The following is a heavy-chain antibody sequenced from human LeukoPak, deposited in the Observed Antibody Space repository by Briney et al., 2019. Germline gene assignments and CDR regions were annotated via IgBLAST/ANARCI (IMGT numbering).Heavy chain of an antibody. D-gene: IGHD2-8*01. V-gene: IGHV1-18*01. CDR3: ARAHRLGNLYGFDY. CDR1: GYTFTSYG. CDR2: ISAYNGNT. J-gene: IGHJ4*02. Sequence: AASVKVSCKASGYTFTSYGISWVRQAPGQGLEWMGWISAYNGNTNYAQKLQGRVAVTTDTSTSTAYMELRSLRSDDTAVYYCARAHRLGNLYGFDYWGQGTLVTVSS.